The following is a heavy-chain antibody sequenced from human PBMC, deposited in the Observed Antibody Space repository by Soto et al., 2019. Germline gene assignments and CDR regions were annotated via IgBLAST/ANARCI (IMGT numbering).Heavy chain of an antibody. CDR3: AISRAYGNSWYYFDF. V-gene: IGHV1-69-2*01. CDR2: VDPEDGPT. CDR1: GYTFTDNY. J-gene: IGHJ4*02. Sequence: EVHLVQSGADAKEPGATVKVSCKVSGYTFTDNYIHWVHQVPGQGLEWMGLVDPEDGPTAYAEKFQGSVTLGAVTSTDTAYMQLRGLKSAAAAVYECAISRAYGNSWYYFDFWGQGTVVTVSS. D-gene: IGHD1-7*01.